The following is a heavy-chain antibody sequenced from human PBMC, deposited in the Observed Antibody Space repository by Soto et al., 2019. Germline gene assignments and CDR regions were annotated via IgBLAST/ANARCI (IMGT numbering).Heavy chain of an antibody. J-gene: IGHJ6*03. CDR3: AWVENSYYYYYMDV. D-gene: IGHD1-26*01. CDR2: IKQDGSEK. Sequence: EVQLVESGGGLVQPGGSLRLSCAASGFTFSSYWMSWVRQAPGKGLEWVANIKQDGSEKYYVDSVKGRFTISRDNAKNSLYLQMNSLRAEDTAVYYCAWVENSYYYYYMDVWGKGTTVTVSS. V-gene: IGHV3-7*04. CDR1: GFTFSSYW.